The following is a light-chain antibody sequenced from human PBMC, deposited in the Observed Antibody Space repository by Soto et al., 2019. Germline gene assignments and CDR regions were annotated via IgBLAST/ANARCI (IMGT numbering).Light chain of an antibody. CDR2: DAS. V-gene: IGKV1-5*01. CDR1: QSISSC. Sequence: DIQMTQSPSTLSASVGDRVTITCCASQSISSCFSWYHQKPGKAPNLLIYDASSLESGGRSRFSGSGSGTEFTLTISSLQPDDFATYYCKQYNSYSWTFGQGTKVDIK. J-gene: IGKJ1*01. CDR3: KQYNSYSWT.